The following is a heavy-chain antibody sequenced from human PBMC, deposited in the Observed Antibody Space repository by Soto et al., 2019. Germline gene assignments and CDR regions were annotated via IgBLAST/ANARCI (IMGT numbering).Heavy chain of an antibody. CDR1: GFTFSSYA. V-gene: IGHV3-30-3*01. D-gene: IGHD6-19*01. Sequence: QVQLVESGGGVVQPGRSLRLSCAASGFTFSSYAMHWVRQAPGKGLEWVAVISYDGSNKYYADSVKGRFTISRDNSKNTLYLQMNSLRAEDTAVYYCARDGVGWYSSGWYKYNWFDPWGQGTLVTVSS. J-gene: IGHJ5*02. CDR2: ISYDGSNK. CDR3: ARDGVGWYSSGWYKYNWFDP.